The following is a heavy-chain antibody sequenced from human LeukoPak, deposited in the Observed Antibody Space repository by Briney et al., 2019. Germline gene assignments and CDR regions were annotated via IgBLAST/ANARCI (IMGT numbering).Heavy chain of an antibody. V-gene: IGHV4-39*01. CDR2: IYYSGST. Sequence: SETLSLTCTVSGGSISSSSYYWGWIRQPPGKGLEWIGSIYYSGSTYCNPSLKSRVPISVDTSKNQLSLKLSSVTAADTAVYYCARHKYGVVTWGLGRDIVVVPAATGIDYWGQGTLVTVSS. CDR1: GGSISSSSYY. D-gene: IGHD2-2*01. J-gene: IGHJ4*02. CDR3: ARHKYGVVTWGLGRDIVVVPAATGIDY.